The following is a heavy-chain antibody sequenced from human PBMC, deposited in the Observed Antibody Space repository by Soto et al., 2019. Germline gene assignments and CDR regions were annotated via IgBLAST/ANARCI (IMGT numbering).Heavy chain of an antibody. Sequence: SETLSLTCAVYGGSFSGYYWSWIRQPPGKGLEWIGEINHSGSTNYNPSLKSRVTISVDTSKNQFSLKLSSVTAADTAVYYCARQDYDILTGQRKTFDPWGQGTLVTVSS. V-gene: IGHV4-34*01. J-gene: IGHJ5*02. CDR3: ARQDYDILTGQRKTFDP. CDR1: GGSFSGYY. CDR2: INHSGST. D-gene: IGHD3-9*01.